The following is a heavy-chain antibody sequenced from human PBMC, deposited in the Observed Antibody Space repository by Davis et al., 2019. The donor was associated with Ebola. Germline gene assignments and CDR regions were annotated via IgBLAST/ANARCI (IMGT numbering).Heavy chain of an antibody. J-gene: IGHJ5*02. Sequence: GESLKISCAASGFTVSSNYMSWVRQAPGKGLEWVSVIYSGGSTYYADSVKGRFTISRDNSKNTLYLQMNSLRDEDTAVYYCARSMTTVTTDWFDPWGQGTLVTVSS. D-gene: IGHD4-17*01. CDR1: GFTVSSNY. V-gene: IGHV3-53*01. CDR3: ARSMTTVTTDWFDP. CDR2: IYSGGST.